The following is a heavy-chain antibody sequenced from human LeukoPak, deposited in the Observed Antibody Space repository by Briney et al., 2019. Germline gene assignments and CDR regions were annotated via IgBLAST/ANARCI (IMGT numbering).Heavy chain of an antibody. CDR2: ISAYNGNK. CDR3: ARTYHSRGWAPKNWFDT. CDR1: GYTFTSYG. J-gene: IGHJ5*02. V-gene: IGHV1-18*01. Sequence: GASVKVSCKASGYTFTSYGSSWVRQAPGQGLEWMGWISAYNGNKNYAHKLQRIVTMTTDPSTSTAYMELRRLRSDAPAVYYCARTYHSRGWAPKNWFDTWGQGPLVTVSP. D-gene: IGHD3-22*01.